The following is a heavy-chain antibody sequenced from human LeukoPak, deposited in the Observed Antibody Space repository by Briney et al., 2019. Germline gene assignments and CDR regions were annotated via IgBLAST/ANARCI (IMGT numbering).Heavy chain of an antibody. CDR2: INSDGSST. D-gene: IGHD3-22*01. Sequence: GGSLRLSCAASGFTSRSYWMHWVRQAPGKGLVWVSRINSDGSSTSYADSVKGRFTISRDNAKKTLYLQMNSLRAEDTAVYYCASPVYSSGYFWGQGTLVTVSS. J-gene: IGHJ4*02. V-gene: IGHV3-74*01. CDR1: GFTSRSYW. CDR3: ASPVYSSGYF.